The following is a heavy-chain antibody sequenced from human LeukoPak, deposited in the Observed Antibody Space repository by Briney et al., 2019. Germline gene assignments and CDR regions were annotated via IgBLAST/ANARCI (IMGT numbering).Heavy chain of an antibody. J-gene: IGHJ2*01. Sequence: GGSLRLSCVGSGFSFSGYWMHWVRQVPGKGLVWVSRIDSDGSPKRDGNSPSYADSVKSRFTISRDNAKNTLYLQMNSLRVEDTAVYYCAGSDTIGYSPREWDYWYFDLWGRGTLVTVSS. D-gene: IGHD3-22*01. V-gene: IGHV3-74*01. CDR1: GFSFSGYW. CDR3: AGSDTIGYSPREWDYWYFDL. CDR2: IDSDGSPKRDGNSP.